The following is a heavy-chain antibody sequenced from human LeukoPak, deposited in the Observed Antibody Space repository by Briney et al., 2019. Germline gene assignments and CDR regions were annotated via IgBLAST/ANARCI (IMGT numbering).Heavy chain of an antibody. V-gene: IGHV4-39*01. CDR2: IFKNGST. CDR3: AGTGIRNWFDP. CDR1: GDSISTTGYF. Sequence: SETLSLTCSVFGDSISTTGYFWVWIRQSPGRGLEWIGSIFKNGSTFYNMSLKSRVTISVDTSKNEFYLNLASVTAADTAVYFCAGTGIRNWFDPWGQGILVTVSS. J-gene: IGHJ5*02. D-gene: IGHD1-14*01.